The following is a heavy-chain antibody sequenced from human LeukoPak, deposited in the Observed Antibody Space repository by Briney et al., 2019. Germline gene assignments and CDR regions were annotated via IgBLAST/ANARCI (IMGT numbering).Heavy chain of an antibody. CDR3: ATAGLSSSWAY. CDR1: GYTFTGYY. J-gene: IGHJ4*02. CDR2: INPNSGAT. D-gene: IGHD6-13*01. Sequence: GASVKVSCKPSGYTFTGYYMHWVRQAPGQGLEWMGRINPNSGATNYAQKFQGRVTMTRDTSISTAYMELSRLRSDDTAIYYCATAGLSSSWAYWGQGTLVTVSS. V-gene: IGHV1-2*06.